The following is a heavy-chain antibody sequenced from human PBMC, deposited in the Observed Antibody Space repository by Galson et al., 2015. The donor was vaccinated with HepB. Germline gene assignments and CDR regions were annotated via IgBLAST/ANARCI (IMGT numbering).Heavy chain of an antibody. D-gene: IGHD1-26*01. V-gene: IGHV1-69*13. CDR2: IIPIFGTA. J-gene: IGHJ4*02. CDR3: ASQTSVGITAIDY. Sequence: SVKVSCKASGGSISSYAISWVRRAPGQGLEWMGGIIPIFGTANYAQKFQGRVTITADESTSPAHMELRSLRSEDTAVYYCASQTSVGITAIDYWGQGTLVTVSS. CDR1: GGSISSYA.